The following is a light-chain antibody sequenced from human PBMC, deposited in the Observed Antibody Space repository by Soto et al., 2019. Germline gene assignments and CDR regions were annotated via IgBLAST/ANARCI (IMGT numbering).Light chain of an antibody. CDR3: QQYHILRT. V-gene: IGKV1-33*01. Sequence: TCQASNDVTNYLNWYQQKPGKGPRLLIYGASNLETGVPSSFSGSGFPPAISLTSSSLPAEDFAPSYCQQYHILRTFGGGTKVDIK. J-gene: IGKJ4*02. CDR2: GAS. CDR1: NDVTNY.